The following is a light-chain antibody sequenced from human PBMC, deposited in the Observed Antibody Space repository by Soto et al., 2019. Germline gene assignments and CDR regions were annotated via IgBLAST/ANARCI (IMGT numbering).Light chain of an antibody. CDR3: QQYNSYWT. CDR1: QSINSW. Sequence: DIQMTQSPSTLSAYVRDRVTNTCRASQSINSWLARYQQKPWKAPKLLIYKVSSLESGVPSRFSGSGSGTEFTLTISSLQPDDFATYYCQQYNSYWTFGQGTKVDIK. V-gene: IGKV1-5*03. J-gene: IGKJ1*01. CDR2: KVS.